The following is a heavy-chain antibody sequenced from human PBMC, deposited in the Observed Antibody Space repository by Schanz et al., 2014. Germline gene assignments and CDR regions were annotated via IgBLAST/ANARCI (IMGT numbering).Heavy chain of an antibody. CDR2: MFPGGNT. Sequence: VQLVESGGGLVKPGGSLRLSCAASGFIFNDYYMNWIRQAPGKGLEWVSIMFPGGNTYYADSVKGRFTISRDNSKNTLFLQMNSLRAEDTAVYYCASRSVYAPTWGQGILVTVSS. J-gene: IGHJ5*02. CDR1: GFIFNDYY. V-gene: IGHV3-66*01. CDR3: ASRSVYAPT. D-gene: IGHD2-8*01.